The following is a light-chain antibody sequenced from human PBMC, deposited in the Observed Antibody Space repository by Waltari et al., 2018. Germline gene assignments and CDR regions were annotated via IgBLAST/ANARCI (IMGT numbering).Light chain of an antibody. CDR1: QSVYSS. CDR2: DAS. J-gene: IGKJ5*01. V-gene: IGKV3D-15*01. Sequence: EIVMTQSPATLSVSPGERATLSCRASQSVYSSLAWYQQKPGQAPRLLIYDASTRATGIPARFTGSGSGTEFTLTISSLQSEDSAVYSCQQYNRWPPITFGQGTRLEIK. CDR3: QQYNRWPPIT.